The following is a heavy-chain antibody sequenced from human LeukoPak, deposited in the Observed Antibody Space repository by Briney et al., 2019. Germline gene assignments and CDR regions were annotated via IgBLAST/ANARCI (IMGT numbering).Heavy chain of an antibody. J-gene: IGHJ4*02. D-gene: IGHD1-26*01. CDR3: VRESGGRYRQPYYFDY. V-gene: IGHV1-18*01. CDR1: GYTFISYG. Sequence: GASVKVSCKASGYTFISYGVSWVRQAPGQGLEWMGWISAYNGNTNYAQKVQGRVTMTTDTSTNTAYMELRSLRSDDTAVYYYVRESGGRYRQPYYFDYWGQGTLVTVSS. CDR2: ISAYNGNT.